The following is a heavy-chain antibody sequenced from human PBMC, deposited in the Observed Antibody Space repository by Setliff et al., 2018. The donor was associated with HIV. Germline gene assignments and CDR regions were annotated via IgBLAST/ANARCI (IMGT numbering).Heavy chain of an antibody. D-gene: IGHD5-18*01. Sequence: GGSLRLSCAASGFTFSNHVMNWVRQAPGKGLEWVSVISGSGGTTYYADSVKGRFTISRDNSKNTVFLQMNSLRGEDTAVYYCAALKGYSYGRGCFDPWGQGTLVTVSS. V-gene: IGHV3-23*01. CDR2: ISGSGGTT. CDR3: AALKGYSYGRGCFDP. J-gene: IGHJ5*02. CDR1: GFTFSNHV.